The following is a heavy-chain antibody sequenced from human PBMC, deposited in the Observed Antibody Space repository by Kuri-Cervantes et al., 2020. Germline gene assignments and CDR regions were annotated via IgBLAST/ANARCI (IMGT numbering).Heavy chain of an antibody. CDR2: IYQSGST. CDR3: ATLDTAVGGSYYNYYGMDV. D-gene: IGHD5-18*01. Sequence: GSLRLSCSVSGFSITTSVRYWGWIRQPPGKGLEWIGSIYQSGSTYYNPSLKSRVSISVDTSKNQFALKLTSVTAADTAIYYCATLDTAVGGSYYNYYGMDVWDQGTTVTVSS. J-gene: IGHJ6*02. CDR1: GFSITTSVRY. V-gene: IGHV4-38-2*01.